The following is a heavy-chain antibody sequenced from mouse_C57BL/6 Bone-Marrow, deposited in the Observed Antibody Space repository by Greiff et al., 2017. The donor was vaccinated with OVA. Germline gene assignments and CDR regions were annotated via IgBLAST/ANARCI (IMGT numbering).Heavy chain of an antibody. V-gene: IGHV1-76*01. CDR2: IYPGSGNT. CDR3: ACYAY. Sequence: VQLQESGAELVRPGASVKLSCKASGYTFTDYYINWVKQRPGQGLEWIARIYPGSGNTYYNEKFKGKATLTAEKSSSTAYMQLRSLTSEDSAVYFCACYAYWGQGTTVTVSS. CDR1: GYTFTDYY. J-gene: IGHJ2*01. D-gene: IGHD2-12*01.